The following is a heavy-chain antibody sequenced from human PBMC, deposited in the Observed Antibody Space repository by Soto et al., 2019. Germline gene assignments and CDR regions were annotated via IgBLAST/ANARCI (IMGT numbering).Heavy chain of an antibody. Sequence: FTFSSYGMHWVRQAPGKGLEWVAVTSHDGSNKYYADSVKGRFTISRDNSKNTLYLQMNSLRAEDTAVYYCAKDLRELPYYYYYGMDVWGQGTTVTVSS. CDR3: AKDLRELPYYYYYGMDV. D-gene: IGHD1-7*01. CDR2: TSHDGSNK. CDR1: FTFSSYG. J-gene: IGHJ6*02. V-gene: IGHV3-30*18.